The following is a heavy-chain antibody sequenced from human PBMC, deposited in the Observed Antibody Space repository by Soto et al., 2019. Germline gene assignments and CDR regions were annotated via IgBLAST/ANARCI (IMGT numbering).Heavy chain of an antibody. CDR2: IYWDDDK. CDR3: AHAQDVVVVPAAMNWFDP. Sequence: QITLKESGPTLVKPTQPLTLTCTFSGFSLSTSGVGVGWIRQPPGKALEWLALIYWDDDKRYSPSLKSRLTITKDTSKNQVVLTMTNMDPVDTATYYCAHAQDVVVVPAAMNWFDPWGQGTLVTVSS. D-gene: IGHD2-2*01. J-gene: IGHJ5*02. CDR1: GFSLSTSGVG. V-gene: IGHV2-5*02.